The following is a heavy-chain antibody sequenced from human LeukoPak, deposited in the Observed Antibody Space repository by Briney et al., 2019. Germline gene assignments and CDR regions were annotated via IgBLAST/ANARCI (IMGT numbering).Heavy chain of an antibody. J-gene: IGHJ4*02. CDR1: GYTFTSYA. CDR2: IIPIFGTA. Sequence: ASVKVSCKASGYTFTSYAMHWVRQAPGQRLEWMGWIIPIFGTANYAQKFQGRVTITADESTSTAYMELSILRSEDTAVYYCARGYEMTVLDYWGQGTLVTVSS. D-gene: IGHD5-24*01. V-gene: IGHV1-69*13. CDR3: ARGYEMTVLDY.